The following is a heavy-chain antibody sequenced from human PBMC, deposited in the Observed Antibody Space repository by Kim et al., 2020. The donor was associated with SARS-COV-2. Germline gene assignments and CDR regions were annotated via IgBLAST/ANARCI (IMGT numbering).Heavy chain of an antibody. V-gene: IGHV6-1*01. CDR2: WYN. J-gene: IGHJ3*02. Sequence: WYNDYAVSVKSRMTINPDTSKNQFSLQLNSVTPEDTAVYYCARSQGAFNICGQGTVVTVSS. CDR3: ARSQGAFNI.